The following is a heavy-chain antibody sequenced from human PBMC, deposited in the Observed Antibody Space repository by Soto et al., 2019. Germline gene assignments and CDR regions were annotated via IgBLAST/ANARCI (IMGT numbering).Heavy chain of an antibody. Sequence: SPTCSVSGDSLKNHEWAWNRHSPGEGLEWSGNIYDSGSTNYSPALKSRVSMSVDTGKNLFSMKRSSVTAADTGVYYCARGSRFTMIMVPYYYGMDVWGQGTTVT. CDR3: ARGSRFTMIMVPYYYGMDV. J-gene: IGHJ6*02. CDR2: IYDSGST. D-gene: IGHD3-22*01. V-gene: IGHV4-59*11. CDR1: GDSLKNHE.